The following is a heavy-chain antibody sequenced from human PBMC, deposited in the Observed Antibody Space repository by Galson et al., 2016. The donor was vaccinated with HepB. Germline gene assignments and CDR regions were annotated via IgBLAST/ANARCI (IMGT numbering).Heavy chain of an antibody. CDR3: AKGLSSGLRDPFDI. CDR2: ITSSGGTT. J-gene: IGHJ3*02. CDR1: GFSFSTSG. Sequence: SLRLSCAASGFSFSTSGMSWVRQTPGRGLEWVSGITSSGGTTHYADSVKGRFTISRDNSKNTVHLQMNNLRAEDMALYYCAKGLSSGLRDPFDIWGQGTMISVSS. V-gene: IGHV3-23*01. D-gene: IGHD3-22*01.